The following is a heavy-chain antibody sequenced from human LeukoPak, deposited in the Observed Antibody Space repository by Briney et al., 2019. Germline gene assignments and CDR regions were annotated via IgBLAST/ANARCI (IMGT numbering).Heavy chain of an antibody. CDR3: ARAGWSYYYDSSGYY. D-gene: IGHD3-22*01. V-gene: IGHV3-7*01. Sequence: GGSLRLSCAVSGFTFSDYNMNWLRQAPGKGLEWVANIKQDGSEKYYVDSVKGRFTISRDNAKNSLYLQMNSLRAEDTAVYYCARAGWSYYYDSSGYYWGQGTLVTVSS. CDR2: IKQDGSEK. CDR1: GFTFSDYN. J-gene: IGHJ4*02.